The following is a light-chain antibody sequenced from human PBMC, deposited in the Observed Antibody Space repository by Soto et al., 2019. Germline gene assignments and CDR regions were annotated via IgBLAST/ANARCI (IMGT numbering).Light chain of an antibody. CDR3: QKYNNWPPIT. J-gene: IGKJ5*01. V-gene: IGKV3-15*01. Sequence: EIVMTQSPATLSVSPGERATLSCRASQSVSIKLAWYQQKPGQAPRLLIYDTSTRATGIPARFSGSGSGTEFTLTISSLQSEDLAVYYCQKYNNWPPITVGQGTRLEIK. CDR1: QSVSIK. CDR2: DTS.